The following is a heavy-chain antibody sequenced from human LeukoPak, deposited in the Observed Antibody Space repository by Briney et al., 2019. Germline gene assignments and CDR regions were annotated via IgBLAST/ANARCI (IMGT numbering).Heavy chain of an antibody. Sequence: ASVKVSCKASGYTFTGYYMHWVRQAPGQGLEWMGWINPNSGGTNYAQKFQGRVTMTRDTSISTAYMELSRLRSDGTAVYYCARDEFQQLASREVYWGQGTLVTVSS. CDR2: INPNSGGT. V-gene: IGHV1-2*02. J-gene: IGHJ4*02. CDR3: ARDEFQQLASREVY. D-gene: IGHD6-13*01. CDR1: GYTFTGYY.